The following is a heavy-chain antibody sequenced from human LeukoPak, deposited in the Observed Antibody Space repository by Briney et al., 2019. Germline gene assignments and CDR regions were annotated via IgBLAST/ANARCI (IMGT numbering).Heavy chain of an antibody. V-gene: IGHV1-69*05. CDR2: IIHNFGTE. CDR3: ARDPFPGQWVVLGYFDF. J-gene: IGHJ4*02. CDR1: GGTFSSYS. Sequence: GSSVKLSCKASGGTFSSYSISWVRQAPGQGLEWMGRIIHNFGTENYAQKFQVRDTITTDESTSTAYMELNSLRSEDTAVSYCARDPFPGQWVVLGYFDFCGQGNLVTVTA. D-gene: IGHD6-19*01.